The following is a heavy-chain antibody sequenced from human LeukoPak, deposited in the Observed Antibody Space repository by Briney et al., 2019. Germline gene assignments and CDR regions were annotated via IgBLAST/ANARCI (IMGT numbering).Heavy chain of an antibody. CDR2: ISYDGSNK. J-gene: IGHJ4*02. CDR3: ARDNGGSSRVY. V-gene: IGHV3-30*04. Sequence: GGSLRLSCAASGFTFSSYAMHWVRQAPGKGLEWVAVISYDGSNKYYADSVKGRFTISRDNSKNTLYLQMNSLRAEDTAVYYCARDNGGSSRVYWGQGTLVTVPS. CDR1: GFTFSSYA. D-gene: IGHD1-26*01.